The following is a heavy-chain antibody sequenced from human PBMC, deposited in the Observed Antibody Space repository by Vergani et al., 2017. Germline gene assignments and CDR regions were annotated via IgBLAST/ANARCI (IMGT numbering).Heavy chain of an antibody. CDR2: ISGNNDDV. CDR1: RSTFKTYG. V-gene: IGHV3-21*02. CDR3: VRDVRVSRT. J-gene: IGHJ3*01. Sequence: GQLVESGGGIVQPGRSLTLSCVASRSTFKTYGMHWVRQAPGKGLEWVSSISGNNDDVYYADSVKGRFTISRDNAKNSLYLDMSSLRAEDTAVYYCVRDVRVSRTWGQGTLVAVSS.